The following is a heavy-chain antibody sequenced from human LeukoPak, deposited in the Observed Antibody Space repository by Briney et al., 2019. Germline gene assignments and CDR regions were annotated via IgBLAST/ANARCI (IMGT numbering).Heavy chain of an antibody. D-gene: IGHD1-1*01. CDR3: ARLPPDGTDP. J-gene: IGHJ5*02. V-gene: IGHV4-39*01. CDR2: IYYSGST. Sequence: SETLSLTCTVSGGSISSSSYYWGWIRQPPGKGLEWIGSIYYSGSTYYNPSLKSRVTISVDTSKNQFSLKLSSVTAADTAVYYCARLPPDGTDPWGQGTLVTVSS. CDR1: GGSISSSSYY.